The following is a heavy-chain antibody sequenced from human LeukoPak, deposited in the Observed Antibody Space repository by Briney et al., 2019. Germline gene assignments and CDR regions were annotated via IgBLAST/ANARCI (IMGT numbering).Heavy chain of an antibody. J-gene: IGHJ4*02. V-gene: IGHV4-39*01. D-gene: IGHD5-12*01. CDR1: GGSISSSSYY. CDR3: ARRIVATIPFFDY. Sequence: PSETLSLTCTVSGGSISSSSYYWGWIRQPPGKGLEWIGSIDYSGSTYYNPSLKSRVTISVDTSKNQFSLKLSSVTAADTAVYYCARRIVATIPFFDYWGQGTLVTVSS. CDR2: IDYSGST.